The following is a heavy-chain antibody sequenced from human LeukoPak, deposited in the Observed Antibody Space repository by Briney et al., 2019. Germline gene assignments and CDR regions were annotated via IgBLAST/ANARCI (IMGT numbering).Heavy chain of an antibody. CDR1: GYXFTSYG. D-gene: IGHD4-17*01. J-gene: IGHJ4*02. V-gene: IGHV1-18*01. Sequence: ASVKVSCKASGYXFTSYGISWVRQAPGQGLEWMGWISAYNGNTNYAQKLQGRVTMTTDTSTSTAYMELRSLRSDDTAVYYCASNDYGDFTESFDYWGQGTLVTVSS. CDR3: ASNDYGDFTESFDY. CDR2: ISAYNGNT.